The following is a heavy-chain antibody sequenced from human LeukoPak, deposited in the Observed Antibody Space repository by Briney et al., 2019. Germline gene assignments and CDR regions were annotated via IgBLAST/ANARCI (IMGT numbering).Heavy chain of an antibody. CDR3: ARVTPTLTGTHAFDI. J-gene: IGHJ3*02. Sequence: ASVKVSCKASGYTFTGYYMHWVRQAPGQGLEWMGWINPNSGGTNYAQKFQGRVTMTRDTSISTAYMELSRLRPDDTAVYYCARVTPTLTGTHAFDIWGQGTMVTVSS. V-gene: IGHV1-2*02. CDR1: GYTFTGYY. CDR2: INPNSGGT. D-gene: IGHD7-27*01.